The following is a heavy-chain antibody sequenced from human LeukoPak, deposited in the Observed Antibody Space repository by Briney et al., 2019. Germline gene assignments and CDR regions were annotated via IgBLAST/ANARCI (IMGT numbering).Heavy chain of an antibody. Sequence: PSETLSLTCAVYGGSFSGYYWSWIRQVPGKGPEWIGEIDHNGRTNANSSLRSRATLSVDMSKNQFSLRLSSVTAADTAVYYCARKSILTSGRKPYDVWDQGALVTVSS. D-gene: IGHD2-15*01. J-gene: IGHJ4*02. CDR3: ARKSILTSGRKPYDV. CDR1: GGSFSGYY. V-gene: IGHV4-34*04. CDR2: IDHNGRT.